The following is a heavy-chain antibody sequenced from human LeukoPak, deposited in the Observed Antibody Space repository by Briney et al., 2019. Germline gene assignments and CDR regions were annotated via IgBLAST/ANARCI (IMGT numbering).Heavy chain of an antibody. CDR2: INPSGGST. CDR3: ALVGATKTYYFDY. D-gene: IGHD1-26*01. Sequence: ASVKVSCKASGYTFTSYYMHWVRQAPEQGLEWMGIINPSGGSTSYAQKFQGRVTMTRDTSTSTVYMELSSLRSEDTAVYYCALVGATKTYYFDYWGQGTLVTVSS. V-gene: IGHV1-46*01. CDR1: GYTFTSYY. J-gene: IGHJ4*02.